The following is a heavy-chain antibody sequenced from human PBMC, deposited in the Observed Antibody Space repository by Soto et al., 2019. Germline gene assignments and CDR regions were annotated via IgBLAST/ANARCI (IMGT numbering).Heavy chain of an antibody. CDR1: GFTFSGYW. J-gene: IGHJ4*02. Sequence: EVQLVESGGGHVQPGGSLRLSCAASGFTFSGYWMHWVRQVPGKGLIWVARSNSDGSGISYADSVRGRFTISRDNVRNILFLQMNSLRGDDSAVYYCTRDRPETQYDYHPIFDHWGQGTLVTVSS. D-gene: IGHD5-12*01. CDR3: TRDRPETQYDYHPIFDH. V-gene: IGHV3-74*01. CDR2: SNSDGSGI.